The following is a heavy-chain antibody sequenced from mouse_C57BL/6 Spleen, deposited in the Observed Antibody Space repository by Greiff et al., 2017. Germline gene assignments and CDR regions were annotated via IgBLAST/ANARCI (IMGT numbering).Heavy chain of an antibody. CDR2: ISSGGSYT. D-gene: IGHD2-1*01. J-gene: IGHJ2*01. V-gene: IGHV5-6*02. CDR1: GFTFSSYG. Sequence: DVKLVESGGDLVKPGGSLKLSCAASGFTFSSYGMSWVRQTPDKRLEWVATISSGGSYTYYPDSVKGRFTISRDNAKNTLYLQMSSLKAEDTAMYYCSRDGNPFCCWGQGTTLTVSS. CDR3: SRDGNPFCC.